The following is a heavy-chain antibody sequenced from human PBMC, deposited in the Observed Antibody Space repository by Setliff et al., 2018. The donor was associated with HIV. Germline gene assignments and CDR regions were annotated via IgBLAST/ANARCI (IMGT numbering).Heavy chain of an antibody. Sequence: PSETLSLTCTVSGYSISSGYYWGWIRQPPGKGLEWIGSIYHSGSTYYNPSVQSPVTISVDTSKNQFSLKLTSGTAADTAVYYCAGSRDGYTVGMDVWGQGTTVTVSS. V-gene: IGHV4-38-2*02. CDR2: IYHSGST. CDR1: GYSISSGYY. CDR3: AGSRDGYTVGMDV. D-gene: IGHD5-12*01. J-gene: IGHJ6*02.